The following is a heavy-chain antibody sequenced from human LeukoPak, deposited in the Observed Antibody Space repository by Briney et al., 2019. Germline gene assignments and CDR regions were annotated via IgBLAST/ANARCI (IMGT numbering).Heavy chain of an antibody. D-gene: IGHD2-8*01. CDR2: INPNSGGT. Sequence: ASVKVSCKASAYTFTGFYMHWVRQAPGQGLEWMGWINPNSGGTNYAQNFQGRVTMTRDTSIRTAYMELSRLRSDDTAVYYCARGDGANYCTNGVCYTFDYWGQGTLVTVSS. CDR1: AYTFTGFY. J-gene: IGHJ4*02. V-gene: IGHV1-2*02. CDR3: ARGDGANYCTNGVCYTFDY.